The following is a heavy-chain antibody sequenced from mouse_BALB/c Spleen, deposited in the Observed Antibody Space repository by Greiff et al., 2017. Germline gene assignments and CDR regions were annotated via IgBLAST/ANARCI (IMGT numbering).Heavy chain of an antibody. CDR1: GYSFTSYW. CDR2: IYPGNSDT. V-gene: IGHV1-5*01. Sequence: EVQLQQSGTVLARPGASVKMSCKASGYSFTSYWMHWVKQRPGQGLEWIGAIYPGNSDTSYNQKFKGKAKLTAVTSASTAYMELSSLTNEDSAVYYCTREEDYYGYFDYWGQGTTLTVSS. CDR3: TREEDYYGYFDY. J-gene: IGHJ2*01. D-gene: IGHD1-1*01.